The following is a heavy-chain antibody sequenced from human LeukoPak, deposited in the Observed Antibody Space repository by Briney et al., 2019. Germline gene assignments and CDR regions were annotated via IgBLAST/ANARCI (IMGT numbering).Heavy chain of an antibody. J-gene: IGHJ3*02. CDR3: ARDISSGYYDAFDI. Sequence: GGSLRLSCSASGFTFSSYAMYWVRQAPGKGLEYVSAISNDGDSTYYADSVKGRFTISRDNSKNTLYLQMNSLRAEDTAVYYCARDISSGYYDAFDIWGQGTMVTVSS. V-gene: IGHV3-64*04. CDR2: ISNDGDST. CDR1: GFTFSSYA. D-gene: IGHD3-22*01.